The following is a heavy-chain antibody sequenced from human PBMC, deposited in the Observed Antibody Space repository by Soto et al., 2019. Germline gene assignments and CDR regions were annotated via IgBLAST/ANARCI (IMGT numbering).Heavy chain of an antibody. Sequence: PGGSLRLSCAASGFTFSSYGMHWVRQAPGKGLEWVAVIWYDGSNKYYADSVKGRFTISRDNSKNTLYLQMNSLRAEDTAVYYCVLVSRRWNESIDFRGPGIMVTV. CDR1: GFTFSSYG. CDR2: IWYDGSNK. CDR3: VLVSRRWNESIDF. V-gene: IGHV3-33*01. J-gene: IGHJ3*01. D-gene: IGHD3-3*01.